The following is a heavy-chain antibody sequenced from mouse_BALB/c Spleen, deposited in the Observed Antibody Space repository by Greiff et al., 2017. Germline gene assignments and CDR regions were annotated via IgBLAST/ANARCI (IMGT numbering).Heavy chain of an antibody. CDR1: GFTFSDYY. Sequence: EVKVEESGGGLVKPGGSLKLSCAASGFTFSDYYMYWVRQTPEKRLEWVATISDGGSYTYYPDSVKGRFTISRDNAKNNLYLQMSSLKSEDTAMYYCARGLRYYAMDYWGQGTSVTVSS. J-gene: IGHJ4*01. V-gene: IGHV5-4*02. CDR3: ARGLRYYAMDY. D-gene: IGHD1-1*01. CDR2: ISDGGSYT.